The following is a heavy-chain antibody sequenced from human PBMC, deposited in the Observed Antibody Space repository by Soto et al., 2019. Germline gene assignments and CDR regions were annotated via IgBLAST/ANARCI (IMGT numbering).Heavy chain of an antibody. CDR3: ASSSIGLWEEATFDY. V-gene: IGHV3-23*01. J-gene: IGHJ4*02. D-gene: IGHD5-18*01. CDR2: ISGSGGST. CDR1: GFTFSSYA. Sequence: GGSLRLSCAASGFTFSSYAMSWVRQAPGKGLEWVSAISGSGGSTYYADSVKGRFTISRDNSKNTLYLQMNSLRAEDTAVYYCASSSIGLWEEATFDYWGQGTLVTVSS.